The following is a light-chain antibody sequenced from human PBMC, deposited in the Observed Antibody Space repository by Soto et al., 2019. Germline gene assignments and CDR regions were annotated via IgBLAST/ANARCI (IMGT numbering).Light chain of an antibody. V-gene: IGLV2-14*01. Sequence: QSVLTQPASVSGSPGQSITISCTGTSSDIGGYNYVSWYQQHPGKAPKLMIYEVSNRPSGVSNRFSGSKSGNTASLTISGLQAEDEADYYCSSYTSSNYVFXTGTKLTVL. CDR2: EVS. CDR1: SSDIGGYNY. J-gene: IGLJ1*01. CDR3: SSYTSSNYV.